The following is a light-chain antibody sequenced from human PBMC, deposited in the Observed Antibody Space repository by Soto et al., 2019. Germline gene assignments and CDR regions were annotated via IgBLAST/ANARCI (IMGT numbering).Light chain of an antibody. CDR3: QQYGYSRT. CDR1: QSISNY. Sequence: EIVLTQSPGTLSLSPGERATISCRASQSISNYLAWYQQKPGQPPRFLIHDASSRAPGIPERFSGSGSGTDFSLTISRLEPEDFAVYYCQQYGYSRTFGQGTKVDIK. J-gene: IGKJ1*01. V-gene: IGKV3-20*01. CDR2: DAS.